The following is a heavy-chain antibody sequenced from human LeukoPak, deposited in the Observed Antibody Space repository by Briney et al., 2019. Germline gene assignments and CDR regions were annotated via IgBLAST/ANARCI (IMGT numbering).Heavy chain of an antibody. Sequence: GGSLRLSCAASGFTFSSYSMNWVRQAPGKGLEWVSSISSSSSYIYYADSVKGRFTISRDNAKNSLYLQMNSLRAEDTAVYYCARDPDYYDSSGYLDYWGQGTLVTVSS. D-gene: IGHD3-22*01. J-gene: IGHJ4*02. CDR2: ISSSSSYI. CDR1: GFTFSSYS. CDR3: ARDPDYYDSSGYLDY. V-gene: IGHV3-21*01.